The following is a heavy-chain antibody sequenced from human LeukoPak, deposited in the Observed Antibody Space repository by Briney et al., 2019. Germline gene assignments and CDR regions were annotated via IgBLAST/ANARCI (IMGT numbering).Heavy chain of an antibody. V-gene: IGHV4-59*01. CDR3: ARERGDTAAPDAFDI. J-gene: IGHJ3*02. D-gene: IGHD5-18*01. CDR1: GGSISSYY. CDR2: VYFDGTT. Sequence: SETLSLTCIVSGGSISSYYWSWIRQSPGKGLEWIGYVYFDGTTNYNRSLKRRVTISVDTSKNQFSLKLRSVTAADTAVYFCARERGDTAAPDAFDIWGQGTLVIVSS.